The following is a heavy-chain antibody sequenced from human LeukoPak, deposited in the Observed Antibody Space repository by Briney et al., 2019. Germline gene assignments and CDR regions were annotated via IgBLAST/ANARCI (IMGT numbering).Heavy chain of an antibody. CDR1: GFTFSSYA. CDR3: AKDQGLCLGELSSFDY. V-gene: IGHV3-23*01. J-gene: IGHJ4*02. Sequence: GGSLRLSCAASGFTFSSYAMSWVRQAPGKGLEWVSAISGSGGSTYYADSVKGRFTISRDNSKNTLYLQMNSLRAEDTAVYYCAKDQGLCLGELSSFDYWGQGTLVTVSS. D-gene: IGHD3-16*02. CDR2: ISGSGGST.